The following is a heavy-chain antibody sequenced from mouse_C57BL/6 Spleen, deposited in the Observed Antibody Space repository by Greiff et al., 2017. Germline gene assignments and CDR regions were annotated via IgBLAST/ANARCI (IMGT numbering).Heavy chain of an antibody. J-gene: IGHJ2*01. CDR3: ARSALLLDY. D-gene: IGHD1-1*01. CDR2: INPNNGGT. Sequence: EVKLMESGPELVKPGASVKIPCKASGYTFTDYNMDWVKQSHGKSLEWIGDINPNNGGTIYNQKFKGKATLTVDKSSSTAYMELRSLTSEDTAVYYCARSALLLDYWGQGTTLTVSS. CDR1: GYTFTDYN. V-gene: IGHV1-18*01.